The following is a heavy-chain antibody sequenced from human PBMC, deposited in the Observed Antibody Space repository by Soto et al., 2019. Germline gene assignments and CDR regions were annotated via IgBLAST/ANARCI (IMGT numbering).Heavy chain of an antibody. J-gene: IGHJ4*02. CDR1: GYTFTSYA. Sequence: QVPLVQSGAEVKKPGASVKVSCKASGYTFTSYAISWVRQAPGQGLEWMGWINVYNGNTKYAQKFQGRGTMTTDTSTSPDYMELRNLTSADTAVYSCARAGVAVTTGISCYWGQGTLVTVSS. D-gene: IGHD4-4*01. V-gene: IGHV1-18*01. CDR3: ARAGVAVTTGISCY. CDR2: INVYNGNT.